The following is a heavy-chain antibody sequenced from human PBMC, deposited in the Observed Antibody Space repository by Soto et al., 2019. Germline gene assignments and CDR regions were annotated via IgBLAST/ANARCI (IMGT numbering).Heavy chain of an antibody. CDR3: ELHVGSADLSVV. J-gene: IGHJ6*01. CDR1: GGTCSNYF. CDR2: IIPLFGTT. V-gene: IGHV1-69*13. Sequence: SLNVSFKASGGTCSNYFRSLLLQAPGQGLEWMGGIIPLFGTTDYAKKFQGRIAITADESTTTVYMDLSSLRFEETAVYFCELHVGSADLSVVWGQGTTVRVSS. D-gene: IGHD1-7*01.